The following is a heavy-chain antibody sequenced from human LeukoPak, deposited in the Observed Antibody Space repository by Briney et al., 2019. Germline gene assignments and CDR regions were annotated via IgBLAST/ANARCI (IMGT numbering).Heavy chain of an antibody. CDR3: ARDYYDSSGYPAHFDY. J-gene: IGHJ4*02. Sequence: GGSLRLSCAASGFTFSSYSMNWVRQAPGKGLEWVPSISSSSSYIYYADSVKGRFTISRDNAKNSLYLQMNSLRAEDTAVYYCARDYYDSSGYPAHFDYWGQGTLVTVSS. V-gene: IGHV3-21*01. CDR2: ISSSSSYI. D-gene: IGHD3-22*01. CDR1: GFTFSSYS.